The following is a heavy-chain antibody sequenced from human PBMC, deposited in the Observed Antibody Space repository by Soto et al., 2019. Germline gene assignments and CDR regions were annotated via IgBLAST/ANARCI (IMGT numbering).Heavy chain of an antibody. CDR1: GFTFSSYG. CDR3: GKLSNYYGMDV. V-gene: IGHV3-33*06. Sequence: QVQLVESGGGVVQPGRSLRLSCAASGFTFSSYGMHWVRQAPGKGLEWVAVIWYDGSNKYYADSVKGRFTISRDNSKNTLYLQMNSLRAEDTAVYYCGKLSNYYGMDVWGQGTTVTVSS. CDR2: IWYDGSNK. J-gene: IGHJ6*02.